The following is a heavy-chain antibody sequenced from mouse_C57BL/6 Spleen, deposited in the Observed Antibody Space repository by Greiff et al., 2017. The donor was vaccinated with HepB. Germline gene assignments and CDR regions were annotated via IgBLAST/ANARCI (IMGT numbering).Heavy chain of an antibody. J-gene: IGHJ2*01. D-gene: IGHD2-1*01. CDR2: ISSGGDYI. CDR1: GFTFSSYA. CDR3: ARDNYGNPLNFDY. V-gene: IGHV5S21*01. Sequence: EVQGVESGEGLVKPGGSLKLSCAASGFTFSSYAMSWVRQTPEKRLEWVAYISSGGDYIYYADTVKGRFTISRGNARNTLYLQMSSLKSEDTAMYYCARDNYGNPLNFDYWGQGTTLTVSS.